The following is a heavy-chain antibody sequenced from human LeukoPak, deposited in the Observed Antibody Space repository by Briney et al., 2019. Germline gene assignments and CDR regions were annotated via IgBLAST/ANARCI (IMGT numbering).Heavy chain of an antibody. CDR2: INYSRST. CDR1: GGSFSGYY. D-gene: IGHD6-19*01. CDR3: ARDAKKTAYSSGWYNYYYYYMDV. V-gene: IGHV4-34*01. J-gene: IGHJ6*03. Sequence: PSETLSLTCAVYGGSFSGYYWSWIRQPPGKGLEWIGEINYSRSTNYNPSLKSRVTISVDTSKSQFSLKLSSVTAADTAVYYCARDAKKTAYSSGWYNYYYYYMDVWGKGTTVTVSS.